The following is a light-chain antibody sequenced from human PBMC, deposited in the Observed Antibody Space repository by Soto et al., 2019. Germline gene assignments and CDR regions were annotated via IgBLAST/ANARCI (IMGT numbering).Light chain of an antibody. CDR2: EVT. J-gene: IGLJ1*01. Sequence: QAVRTEHTSASGSPGPAVTISCTGGSSDIGGYNYVSWYQQRPGKVPRLIISEVTNRPSGVPDRFSGSKSGNTASLTVSGLQADDEADYYCCSYAGSNNYYLFGPGTKVTVL. V-gene: IGLV2-8*01. CDR1: SSDIGGYNY. CDR3: CSYAGSNNYYL.